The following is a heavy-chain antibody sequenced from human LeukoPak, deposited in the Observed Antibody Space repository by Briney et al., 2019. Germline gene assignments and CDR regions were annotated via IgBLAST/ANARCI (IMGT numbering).Heavy chain of an antibody. Sequence: GGSLRLSCAVSGFTFSSYSTNWVSQAPGKGMEWVSSISSSTSYIYYADSVKGRFTISRDNAKNSLYLQLNSLRAEDTAVYYCARGRTAAVGSDFDYWGQGTLVTVSS. CDR1: GFTFSSYS. J-gene: IGHJ4*02. CDR3: ARGRTAAVGSDFDY. D-gene: IGHD6-13*01. CDR2: ISSSTSYI. V-gene: IGHV3-21*01.